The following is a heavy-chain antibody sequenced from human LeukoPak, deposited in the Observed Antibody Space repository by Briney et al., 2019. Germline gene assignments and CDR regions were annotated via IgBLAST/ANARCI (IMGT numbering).Heavy chain of an antibody. D-gene: IGHD3-3*01. Sequence: GGSLRLSCAVSGFTFDDYAMHWVRQVPGKGLEWVSGINWNSDSIGYADSVKGRFTTSRDNSKNTLYLQMNSLRAEDTAVYYCARDGKYYDFWSGYYHYYYYMDVWGKGTTVTVSS. J-gene: IGHJ6*03. CDR1: GFTFDDYA. CDR2: INWNSDSI. CDR3: ARDGKYYDFWSGYYHYYYYMDV. V-gene: IGHV3-9*01.